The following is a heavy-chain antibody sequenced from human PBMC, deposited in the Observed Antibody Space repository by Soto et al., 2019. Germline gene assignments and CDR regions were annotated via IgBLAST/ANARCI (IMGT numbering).Heavy chain of an antibody. D-gene: IGHD5-12*01. J-gene: IGHJ6*02. CDR3: AREGGYDPLCYCYYGMDV. Sequence: QVQLVESGGGVVQPGRSLRLSCAASGFTFSSYAMHWVRQAPGKGLEWVAVISYDGSNKYYADSVKGRFTISRDNSKNTLYLQMNSLGAEDTAVYYRAREGGYDPLCYCYYGMDVWGQGTTVTVSS. V-gene: IGHV3-30-3*01. CDR2: ISYDGSNK. CDR1: GFTFSSYA.